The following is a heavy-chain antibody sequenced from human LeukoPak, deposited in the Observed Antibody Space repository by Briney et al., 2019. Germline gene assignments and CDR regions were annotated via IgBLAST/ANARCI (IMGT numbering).Heavy chain of an antibody. CDR3: ARESLPVSRTVHGSRFDY. CDR2: IYYSGST. D-gene: IGHD3-10*01. Sequence: SETLSLTCTVSGGSISSSSYYWGWIRQPPGKGLEWIGSIYYSGSTYYNPSLKSRVTISVDTSKNQFSLKLSSVTAADTAVYYCARESLPVSRTVHGSRFDYWGQGTLVTVSS. J-gene: IGHJ4*02. V-gene: IGHV4-39*07. CDR1: GGSISSSSYY.